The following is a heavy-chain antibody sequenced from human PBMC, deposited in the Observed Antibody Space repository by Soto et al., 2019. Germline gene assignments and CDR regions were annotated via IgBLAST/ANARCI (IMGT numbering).Heavy chain of an antibody. CDR2: INPSSGGT. Sequence: ASVKVSCKASGYTFSEYYVHWVREAPGQGLEWMGWINPSSGGTIYTQRFQGRVTMTRDTSINTVYMELSRLTSDDTAVYYCAREMGVIGAPGYTWFDPWGQGALVTVSS. D-gene: IGHD1-26*01. V-gene: IGHV1-2*02. CDR1: GYTFSEYY. CDR3: AREMGVIGAPGYTWFDP. J-gene: IGHJ5*02.